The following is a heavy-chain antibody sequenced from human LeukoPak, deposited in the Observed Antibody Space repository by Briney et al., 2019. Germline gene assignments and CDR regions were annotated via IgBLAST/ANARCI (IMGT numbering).Heavy chain of an antibody. D-gene: IGHD6-13*01. J-gene: IGHJ4*02. V-gene: IGHV3-30*02. CDR3: ARAGPSSSWHQFDY. Sequence: PGGSLRLSCAASGFTFSSYGFHWVRQAPGKGLEWVAFIRYDGSNKYYADSVKGRFTISRDNSKNTLYLQMNSLRAEETAVYYCARAGPSSSWHQFDYWGQGTLVTVSS. CDR2: IRYDGSNK. CDR1: GFTFSSYG.